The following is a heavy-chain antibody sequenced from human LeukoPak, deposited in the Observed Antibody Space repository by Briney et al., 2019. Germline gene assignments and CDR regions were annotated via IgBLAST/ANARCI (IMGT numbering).Heavy chain of an antibody. CDR2: IRYDGSNK. CDR1: GFTFSSYG. V-gene: IGHV3-30*02. CDR3: ARGGRRIAAAGTLHY. J-gene: IGHJ4*02. Sequence: GGSLRLSCAASGFTFSSYGMHWVRQAPGKGLEWVAFIRYDGSNKYYADSVKGRFTISRDNSKNTLYLQMNSLRAEDTAVYYCARGGRRIAAAGTLHYWGQGTLVTVSS. D-gene: IGHD6-13*01.